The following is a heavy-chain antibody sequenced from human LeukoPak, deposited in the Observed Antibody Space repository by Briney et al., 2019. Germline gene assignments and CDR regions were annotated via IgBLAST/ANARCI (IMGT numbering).Heavy chain of an antibody. CDR2: IYPGDSDT. J-gene: IGHJ4*02. V-gene: IGHV5-51*01. Sequence: GESLKISCKGSGYSFTDYWIGWVRQMPGKGLEWKGIIYPGDSDTRYSPTFQGQVTISADKSISSAYLQWSSLKTSDTAMYYCARLRDGYNRPFDYWGQGTLVTVSS. CDR1: GYSFTDYW. CDR3: ARLRDGYNRPFDY. D-gene: IGHD5-24*01.